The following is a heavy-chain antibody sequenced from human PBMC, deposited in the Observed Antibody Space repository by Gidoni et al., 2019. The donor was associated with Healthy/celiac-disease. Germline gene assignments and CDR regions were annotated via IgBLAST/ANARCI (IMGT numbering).Heavy chain of an antibody. CDR2: ISAYNGNT. CDR1: GYTFTSSG. D-gene: IGHD3-22*01. V-gene: IGHV1-18*04. Sequence: QVQLVQSGAEVKKPGASVKVYCKASGYTFTSSGISWVRQAPGQGLEWMGCISAYNGNTNYAQKLQGRVTITTDTSTSTAYMELRSLRSDDTAVYYCARVHKYYYDSSGYSPLYYFDYWGQGTLVTVSS. CDR3: ARVHKYYYDSSGYSPLYYFDY. J-gene: IGHJ4*02.